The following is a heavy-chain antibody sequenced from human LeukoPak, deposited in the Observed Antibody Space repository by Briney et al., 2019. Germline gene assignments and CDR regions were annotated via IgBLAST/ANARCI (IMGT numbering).Heavy chain of an antibody. J-gene: IGHJ6*02. CDR1: GGSISSYY. CDR3: ARHPLQHTYMFYYGLDF. D-gene: IGHD2-2*01. CDR2: IYHNGST. Sequence: PSETLSFTCAVSGGSISSYYWTWIRQPPGKGLEWIGHIYHNGSTTYNPSLKSRVTISLDPSKTRFSLKLSSVTAADTALYYCARHPLQHTYMFYYGLDFWGRGITVTVSS. V-gene: IGHV4-59*08.